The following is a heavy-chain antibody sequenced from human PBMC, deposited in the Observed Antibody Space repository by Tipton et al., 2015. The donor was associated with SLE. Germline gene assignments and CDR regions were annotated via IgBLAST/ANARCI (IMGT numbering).Heavy chain of an antibody. CDR2: INHSGST. CDR1: GGSFSGYY. J-gene: IGHJ4*02. CDR3: ARDGAARGDFDY. Sequence: TLSLTCAVYGGSFSGYYWSWIRQPPGKGLEWNGEINHSGSTNYNPSLKSRVTISVDTSKNQFSLKLSSGTAADTAVYYCARDGAARGDFDYSGQGTLVTVSS. V-gene: IGHV4-34*01. D-gene: IGHD6-6*01.